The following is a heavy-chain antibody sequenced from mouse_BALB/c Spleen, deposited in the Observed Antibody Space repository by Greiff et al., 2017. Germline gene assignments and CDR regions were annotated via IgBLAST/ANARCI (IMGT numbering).Heavy chain of an antibody. Sequence: DVKLVESGGGLVKPGGSLKLSCAASGFTFSSYAMSWVRQTPEKRLEWVASISSGGSTYYPDSVKGRFTISRDNARNILYLQMSSLRSEDTAMYYCAIYYDYDFAPYYAMDYWGQGTSVTVSS. D-gene: IGHD2-4*01. CDR1: GFTFSSYA. CDR2: ISSGGST. J-gene: IGHJ4*01. CDR3: AIYYDYDFAPYYAMDY. V-gene: IGHV5-6-5*01.